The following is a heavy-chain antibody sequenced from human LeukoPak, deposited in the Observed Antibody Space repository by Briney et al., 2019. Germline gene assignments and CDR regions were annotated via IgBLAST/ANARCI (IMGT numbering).Heavy chain of an antibody. CDR3: AKDQSSGSYRLYYGMDV. D-gene: IGHD3-10*01. J-gene: IGHJ6*02. V-gene: IGHV3-74*01. CDR2: INSDGSAT. Sequence: GGSLRLSCAAFGFTFGSPWMHWVRKAPGKGLVWVSRINSDGSATAYADSVKGRFTISRDNSKNTLYLQMNSLRAEDTAVYYCAKDQSSGSYRLYYGMDVWGQGTTVTVSS. CDR1: GFTFGSPW.